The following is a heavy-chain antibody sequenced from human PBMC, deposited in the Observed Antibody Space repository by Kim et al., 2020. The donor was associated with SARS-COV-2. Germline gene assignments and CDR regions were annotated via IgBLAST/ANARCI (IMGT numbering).Heavy chain of an antibody. V-gene: IGHV1-18*01. CDR3: ARSGPSITGFDY. J-gene: IGHJ4*02. CDR2: T. Sequence: TNDAQKLKDRLTMTTDTSTSTVYMELRSLRSDDTAIYYCARSGPSITGFDYWGQGTLVTVSS. D-gene: IGHD1-20*01.